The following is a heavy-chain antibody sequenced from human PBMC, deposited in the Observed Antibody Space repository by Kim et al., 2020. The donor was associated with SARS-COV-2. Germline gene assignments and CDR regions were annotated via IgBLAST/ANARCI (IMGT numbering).Heavy chain of an antibody. CDR1: GFTVCSNY. J-gene: IGHJ4*02. Sequence: GGSLRLSCAASGFTVCSNYMSWVRQAPGKGLEWVSIIYSGGSTYYADSVKGRFTISRDNSKDTLFLQMNSLRAEDTAVYYCSRGDGDKIGWGQGTLVTVSS. D-gene: IGHD3-10*01. CDR2: IYSGGST. CDR3: SRGDGDKIG. V-gene: IGHV3-53*01.